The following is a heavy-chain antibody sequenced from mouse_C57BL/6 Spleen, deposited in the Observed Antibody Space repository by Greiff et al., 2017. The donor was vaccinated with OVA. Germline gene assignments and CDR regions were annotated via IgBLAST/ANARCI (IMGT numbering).Heavy chain of an antibody. Sequence: QVQLQQSGAELVRPGASVTLSCKASGYTFPDYEMHWVKQTPVHGLEWIGAIDPETGGTAYNQKFKGKAILTADKSSSTAYMELRSLTSEDSAVYYCTRSRSNYLYYFDYWGQGTTLTVSS. D-gene: IGHD2-5*01. CDR2: IDPETGGT. CDR3: TRSRSNYLYYFDY. J-gene: IGHJ2*01. CDR1: GYTFPDYE. V-gene: IGHV1-15*01.